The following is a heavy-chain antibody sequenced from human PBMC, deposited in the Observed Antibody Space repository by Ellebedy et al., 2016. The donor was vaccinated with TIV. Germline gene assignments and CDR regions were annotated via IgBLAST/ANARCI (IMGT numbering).Heavy chain of an antibody. D-gene: IGHD3-10*01. V-gene: IGHV3-33*08. Sequence: GESLKISCAASGFTFSSYGMHWVRQAPGKGLEWVAVIWYDGSNKYYVDSVKGRFTISRDNSKNTLYLQMNSLRAEDTAVYYCARGNEGGVRGVTITTYYYYYYGMDVWGQGTTVTVSS. J-gene: IGHJ6*02. CDR3: ARGNEGGVRGVTITTYYYYYYGMDV. CDR2: IWYDGSNK. CDR1: GFTFSSYG.